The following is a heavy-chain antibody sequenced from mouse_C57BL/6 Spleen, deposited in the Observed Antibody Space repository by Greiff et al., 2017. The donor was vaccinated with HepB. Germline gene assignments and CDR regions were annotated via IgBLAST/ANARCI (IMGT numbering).Heavy chain of an antibody. D-gene: IGHD1-1*01. Sequence: EVHLVESGGGLVKPGGSLKLSCAASGFTFSDYGMHWVRQAPEKGLEWVAYISSGSSTIYYADTVKGRFTISRDNAKNTLFLQMTSLRSEDTAMYYCARNDYYGSSYYFDYWGQGTTLTVSS. CDR1: GFTFSDYG. V-gene: IGHV5-17*01. J-gene: IGHJ2*01. CDR2: ISSGSSTI. CDR3: ARNDYYGSSYYFDY.